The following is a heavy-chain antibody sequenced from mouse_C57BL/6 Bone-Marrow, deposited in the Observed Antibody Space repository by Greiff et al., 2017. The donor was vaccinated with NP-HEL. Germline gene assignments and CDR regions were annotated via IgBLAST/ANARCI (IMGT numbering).Heavy chain of an antibody. D-gene: IGHD1-1*01. CDR3: ARWNYYGSSPWFAY. CDR1: GYTFTGYW. J-gene: IGHJ3*01. Sequence: VQLQQSGAELMKPGASVKLSCKATGYTFTGYWIEWVKQRPGHGLEWIGEILPGSGSSTYNEKFKGKATFTADTSSNTAYMQLSSLTTEDSAIYYCARWNYYGSSPWFAYWGQGTLVTVSA. V-gene: IGHV1-9*01. CDR2: ILPGSGSS.